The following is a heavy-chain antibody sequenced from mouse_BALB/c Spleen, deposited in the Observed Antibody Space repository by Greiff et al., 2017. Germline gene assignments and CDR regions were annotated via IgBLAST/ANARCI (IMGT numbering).Heavy chain of an antibody. CDR1: GFNITDYY. CDR3: ARGGPYYYGSSYVMDY. D-gene: IGHD1-1*01. Sequence: VQLKESGAELVRPGALVKLSCKASGFNITDYYMHWVKQRPEQGLEWIGWIDPENGNTIYDPKFQGKASITADTSSNTAYLQLSSLTSEDTAVYYCARGGPYYYGSSYVMDYWGQGTSVTVSS. J-gene: IGHJ4*01. CDR2: IDPENGNT. V-gene: IGHV14-1*02.